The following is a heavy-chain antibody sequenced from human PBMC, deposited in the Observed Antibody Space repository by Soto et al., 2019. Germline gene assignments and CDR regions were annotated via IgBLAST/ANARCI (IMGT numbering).Heavy chain of an antibody. CDR3: ARAWILGYCSGGSCYAPYGMDV. D-gene: IGHD2-15*01. Sequence: SETLSLTCTVSGGSISSYYWSWIRQPPGKGLEWIGYIYYSGSTNYNPSLKSRVTISVDTSKNQFSLKLSSVTAADTAVYYCARAWILGYCSGGSCYAPYGMDVWGQGTTVTVSS. CDR2: IYYSGST. CDR1: GGSISSYY. J-gene: IGHJ6*02. V-gene: IGHV4-59*01.